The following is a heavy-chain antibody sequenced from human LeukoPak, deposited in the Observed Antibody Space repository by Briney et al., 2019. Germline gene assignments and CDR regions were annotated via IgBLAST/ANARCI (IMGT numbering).Heavy chain of an antibody. CDR3: ARGPNSNWSGLDF. CDR1: GFSFSGHW. J-gene: IGHJ4*02. D-gene: IGHD6-6*01. Sequence: PGGSLRLSCIASGFSFSGHWMHWARQLPGKGLVWVSRISPTGSTTSYADSVKGRFTVSRNNAKNTLYLQVDNLRAEDTAVYYCARGPNSNWSGLDFWGQGTLHTVSS. V-gene: IGHV3-74*01. CDR2: ISPTGSTT.